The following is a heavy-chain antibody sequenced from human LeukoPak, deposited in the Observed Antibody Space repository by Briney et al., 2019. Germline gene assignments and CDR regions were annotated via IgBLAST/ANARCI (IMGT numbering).Heavy chain of an antibody. V-gene: IGHV3-7*01. D-gene: IGHD6-19*01. CDR2: IKEDGSEK. CDR1: GLTLSRYW. Sequence: GGSLRLSCAVSGLTLSRYWMTWVRQAPGKGLEWVANIKEDGSEKYYVDSVKGRFTISRDNAKNSLYLQMNSLRAEDTAVYYCARDSSGLNWFDPWGQGTLVTVSS. J-gene: IGHJ5*02. CDR3: ARDSSGLNWFDP.